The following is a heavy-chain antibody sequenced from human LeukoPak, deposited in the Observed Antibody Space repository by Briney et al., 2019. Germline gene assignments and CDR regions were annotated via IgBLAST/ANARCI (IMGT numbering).Heavy chain of an antibody. J-gene: IGHJ3*02. Sequence: PGGSLRLSCAASGFTFSGSAMHWVRQASGKGLEWVGRIRSKANSYATAYAASVKGRFTISRDDSKNTAYLQMNSLKTEDTAVYYCTRSTAVGAAAFDIWRQGTMVTVSS. D-gene: IGHD1-26*01. CDR3: TRSTAVGAAAFDI. V-gene: IGHV3-73*01. CDR1: GFTFSGSA. CDR2: IRSKANSYAT.